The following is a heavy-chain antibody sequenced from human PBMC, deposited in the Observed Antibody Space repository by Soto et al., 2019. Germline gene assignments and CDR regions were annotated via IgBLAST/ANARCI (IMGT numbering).Heavy chain of an antibody. D-gene: IGHD3-10*01. Sequence: QVQLVQSGAELKKPGASVKVSCKASGYTFSNYDMNWVRQATGQGPEWIGWVNPNNVDTGYAQKFQGRVTLTTDISTTPAYMELTSLRSEATAIYYCAKVSRKGSAIDFDYWGQGTLITVSS. J-gene: IGHJ4*02. CDR1: GYTFSNYD. V-gene: IGHV1-8*01. CDR3: AKVSRKGSAIDFDY. CDR2: VNPNNVDT.